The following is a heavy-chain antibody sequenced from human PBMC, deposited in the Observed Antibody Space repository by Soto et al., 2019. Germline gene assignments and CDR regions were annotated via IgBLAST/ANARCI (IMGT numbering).Heavy chain of an antibody. D-gene: IGHD5-12*01. CDR2: IWYDGSNK. Sequence: XRCLRLSCAASGFTVSIYFMHWVRQAPGKGLEWVAVIWYDGSNKYYADSVKGRFTISRDNSKNTLYLQMNSLRAEDTAVYYCARGWVDTIRYRAFDIWGQATMVTVSS. CDR1: GFTVSIYF. V-gene: IGHV3-33*01. J-gene: IGHJ3*02. CDR3: ARGWVDTIRYRAFDI.